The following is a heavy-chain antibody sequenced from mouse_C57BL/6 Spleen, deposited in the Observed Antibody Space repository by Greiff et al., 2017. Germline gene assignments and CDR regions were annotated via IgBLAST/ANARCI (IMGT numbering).Heavy chain of an antibody. CDR2: IYPRSGNT. CDR1: GYTFTSYG. CDR3: AANSSGYVLAY. D-gene: IGHD3-2*02. Sequence: QVQLQQSGAELARPGASVKLSCKASGYTFTSYGISWVKQRTGQGLEWIGEIYPRSGNTYYNEKFKGKATLTADKSSSTAYMELRSLTSEDSAVYFCAANSSGYVLAYWGQGTLVTVSA. V-gene: IGHV1-81*01. J-gene: IGHJ3*01.